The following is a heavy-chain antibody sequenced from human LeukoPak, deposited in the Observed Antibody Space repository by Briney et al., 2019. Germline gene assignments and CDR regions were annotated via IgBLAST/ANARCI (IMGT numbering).Heavy chain of an antibody. Sequence: GSSVKVSCKASGGTFSSNVISWVRQAPGQGLEWMGRIIPIIGTPDYEQKFQGRVTITADKSTNTAYMELTSLKSDDTAVYYCARAGGSSWYVSLYYWGQGTLVTVSS. V-gene: IGHV1-69*04. CDR2: IIPIIGTP. J-gene: IGHJ4*02. D-gene: IGHD6-13*01. CDR3: ARAGGSSWYVSLYY. CDR1: GGTFSSNV.